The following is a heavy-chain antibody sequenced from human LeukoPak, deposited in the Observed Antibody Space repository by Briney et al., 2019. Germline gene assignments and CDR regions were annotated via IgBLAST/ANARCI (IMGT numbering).Heavy chain of an antibody. CDR3: AKDIRGMGQWLGFDY. D-gene: IGHD6-19*01. CDR1: GLTFDDYA. Sequence: PGGSLRLSCAASGLTFDDYAMHWVRQAPGKGLEWVSGISWNSGSIGYADSVKGRFTISRDNATNSLYLQMNSLRAEDTALYYCAKDIRGMGQWLGFDYWGKGTLVTVSS. J-gene: IGHJ4*02. V-gene: IGHV3-9*01. CDR2: ISWNSGSI.